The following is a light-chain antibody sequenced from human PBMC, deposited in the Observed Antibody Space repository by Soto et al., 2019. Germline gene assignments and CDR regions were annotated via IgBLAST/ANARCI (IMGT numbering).Light chain of an antibody. V-gene: IGKV1-9*01. J-gene: IGKJ1*01. Sequence: DIQLTQSPSILSASVGDRVTITCRASQALSNYLAWYQQKPGKAPDLLIYSASTLQSGVPSRFSGSGSGTEFTLTISSLQPDDFATYYCQHYNSYSEAFGQGTKVDIK. CDR2: SAS. CDR3: QHYNSYSEA. CDR1: QALSNY.